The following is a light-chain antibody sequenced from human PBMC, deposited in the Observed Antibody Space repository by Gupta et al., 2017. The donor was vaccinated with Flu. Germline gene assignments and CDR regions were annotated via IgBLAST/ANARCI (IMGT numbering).Light chain of an antibody. CDR2: DAS. V-gene: IGKV3-11*01. Sequence: EIVLTQSLATLSLSPGERATLSCRASQSVSSHLAWYQQKPGQAPRLLIYDASNRATGIPARFSGSGSGTDFTLTISSLEPEDFAVYYCQQRSNCYTFGQGTKLEIK. CDR1: QSVSSH. J-gene: IGKJ2*01. CDR3: QQRSNCYT.